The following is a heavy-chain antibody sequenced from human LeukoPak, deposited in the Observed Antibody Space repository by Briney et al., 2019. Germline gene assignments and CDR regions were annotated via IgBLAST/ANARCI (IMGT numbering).Heavy chain of an antibody. J-gene: IGHJ4*02. V-gene: IGHV3-11*05. CDR2: ISSSSGFT. Sequence: GGSLRLSCAASGFTFSDYYMTGIGGAPGKGLEWVSYISSSSGFTKYADSVRGRFTISRDNAKNSLYLQMNTLRVDDTAVYYCARGSPPGDWGQGTLVTVSS. CDR1: GFTFSDYY. CDR3: ARGSPPGD. D-gene: IGHD3-16*01.